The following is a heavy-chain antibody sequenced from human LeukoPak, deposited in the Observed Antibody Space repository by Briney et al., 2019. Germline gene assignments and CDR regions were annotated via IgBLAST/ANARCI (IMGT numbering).Heavy chain of an antibody. CDR1: GGSISSYY. D-gene: IGHD5-18*01. CDR3: ARLEGDSYGYLGYFDY. Sequence: PSETLSLTCTVSGGSISSYYWSWIRQPPGKGLEWIGYIYYSGSTNYNPSLKSRVTISVDTSKNQFSLKLSSVTAADTAVYYCARLEGDSYGYLGYFDYWGQGTLVTVSS. CDR2: IYYSGST. J-gene: IGHJ4*02. V-gene: IGHV4-59*08.